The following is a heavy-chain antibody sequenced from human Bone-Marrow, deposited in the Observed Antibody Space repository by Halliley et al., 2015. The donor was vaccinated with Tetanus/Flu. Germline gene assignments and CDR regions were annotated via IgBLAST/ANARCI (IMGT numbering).Heavy chain of an antibody. CDR2: VYDSGNT. D-gene: IGHD6-19*01. CDR3: VTGKGWLPDY. J-gene: IGHJ4*02. V-gene: IGHV4-59*13. Sequence: PGKGLEWIGYVYDSGNTNYNPSLESRVTISRDTSKNQFSLNLSSVTAADTAVYYCVTGKGWLPDYWGQGTLVTVSS.